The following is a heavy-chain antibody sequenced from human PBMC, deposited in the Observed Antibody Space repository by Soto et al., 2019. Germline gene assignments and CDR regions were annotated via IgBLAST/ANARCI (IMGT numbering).Heavy chain of an antibody. J-gene: IGHJ6*02. D-gene: IGHD5-12*01. Sequence: EVQLVESGGGLVQPGGSLRLSCAASGFTFSDYIMDWVRQAPGKGLEWVGRIRNKVNSYTTEYAAAVKGRFTISRDDSKDSLYLQINSLRTEDTAVYYCAKTPQSGYDFHVWGQGTTVTVSS. V-gene: IGHV3-72*01. CDR2: IRNKVNSYTT. CDR3: AKTPQSGYDFHV. CDR1: GFTFSDYI.